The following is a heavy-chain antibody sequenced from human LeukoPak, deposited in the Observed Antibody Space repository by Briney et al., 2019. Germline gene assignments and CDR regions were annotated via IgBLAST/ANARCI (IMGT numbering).Heavy chain of an antibody. Sequence: SQTLSLTCTVSGGSISSGSYNWSRIRPPAGKGLEWLGRIYTSGSTNYNPSPKSRGTILVDTSKNQFSLKLSSVTAADTAVYYCARSDYGMDVWGQGTTVTVSS. CDR2: IYTSGST. CDR1: GGSISSGSYN. CDR3: ARSDYGMDV. J-gene: IGHJ6*02. V-gene: IGHV4-61*02.